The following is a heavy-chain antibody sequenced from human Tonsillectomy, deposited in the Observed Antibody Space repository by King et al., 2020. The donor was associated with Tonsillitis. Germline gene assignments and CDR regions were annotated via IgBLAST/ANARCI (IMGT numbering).Heavy chain of an antibody. Sequence: QLVQSGAEVKKPGESLKISCKGSGYRFTSYWIGWVRQMPGKGLEWMGIIYPGDSDTRYSPSFQGQVTISADKSISTAYLQWSSLKASDTAMYYCARHGDGYSGYDDKDQPAYGLDVWGQGTTVTVSS. D-gene: IGHD5-12*01. CDR3: ARHGDGYSGYDDKDQPAYGLDV. V-gene: IGHV5-51*01. J-gene: IGHJ6*02. CDR1: GYRFTSYW. CDR2: IYPGDSDT.